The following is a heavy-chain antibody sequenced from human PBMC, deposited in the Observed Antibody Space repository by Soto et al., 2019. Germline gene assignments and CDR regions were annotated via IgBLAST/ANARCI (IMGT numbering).Heavy chain of an antibody. CDR3: ARSGLGRSGSWLENWFDL. D-gene: IGHD6-13*01. Sequence: EVQLLESGGGLVQPGGSLRLSCAASGFTFSTYGMSWVRQSPGKGLEWVSVMSGSGDNTYYADSVKGRCTMSRDTSKNTLYLKMNSLSAEDTAIYYCARSGLGRSGSWLENWFDLWGQGTLVTVSS. J-gene: IGHJ5*02. CDR1: GFTFSTYG. CDR2: MSGSGDNT. V-gene: IGHV3-23*01.